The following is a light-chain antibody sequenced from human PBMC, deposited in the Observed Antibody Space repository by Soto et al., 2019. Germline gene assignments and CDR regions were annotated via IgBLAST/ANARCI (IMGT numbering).Light chain of an antibody. Sequence: EAVLTHSPATLSVFPGERATLSWRASQSVATNLAWYQQRPGQAPRLLIYGASKRAIGLPARFSGSGSGTEFTLTITSLQPDDFATYYCQHYNSYSEAFGQGTKVDIK. CDR3: QHYNSYSEA. J-gene: IGKJ1*01. CDR1: QSVATN. CDR2: GAS. V-gene: IGKV3-15*01.